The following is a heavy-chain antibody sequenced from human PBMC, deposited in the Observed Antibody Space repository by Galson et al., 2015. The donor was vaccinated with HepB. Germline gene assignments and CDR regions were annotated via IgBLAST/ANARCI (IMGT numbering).Heavy chain of an antibody. Sequence: PALVKPTQTLTLTCTFSGFSLSTSGVGVGWIRQPPGKALEWLALIYWNDDKRYSPSLKSRLTITKDTSKNQVVLTMTNMDPVDTATYYCAHDANDIVVVPAAPPSFDYWGQGTLVTVSS. V-gene: IGHV2-5*01. CDR1: GFSLSTSGVG. J-gene: IGHJ4*02. D-gene: IGHD2-2*01. CDR3: AHDANDIVVVPAAPPSFDY. CDR2: IYWNDDK.